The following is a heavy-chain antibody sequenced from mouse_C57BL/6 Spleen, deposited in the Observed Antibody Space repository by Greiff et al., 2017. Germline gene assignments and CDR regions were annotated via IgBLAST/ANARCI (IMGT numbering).Heavy chain of an antibody. J-gene: IGHJ2*01. D-gene: IGHD4-1*01. V-gene: IGHV14-4*01. Sequence: EVQGVESGAELVRPGASVKLSCTASGFNIKDDYMHWVKQRPEQGLEWIGWIDPENGDTEYASKFQGKATITADTSSNTAYLQLSSLTSEDTAVYYCTRTGTIFDYWGQGTTLTVSS. CDR1: GFNIKDDY. CDR3: TRTGTIFDY. CDR2: IDPENGDT.